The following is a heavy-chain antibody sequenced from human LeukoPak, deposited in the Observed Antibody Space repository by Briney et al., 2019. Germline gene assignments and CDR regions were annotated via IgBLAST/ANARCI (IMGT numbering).Heavy chain of an antibody. Sequence: SETLSLTCTVSGGSISSYYWSWIRQPPGKGLEWIGYIYYSGSTNYNPSLKSRVTISVDTSKNQFSLKLSSVTAADTAVYYCAREGILTGETDYYYYGMDVWGQGTTVTVSS. D-gene: IGHD3-9*01. CDR1: GGSISSYY. J-gene: IGHJ6*02. V-gene: IGHV4-59*12. CDR3: AREGILTGETDYYYYGMDV. CDR2: IYYSGST.